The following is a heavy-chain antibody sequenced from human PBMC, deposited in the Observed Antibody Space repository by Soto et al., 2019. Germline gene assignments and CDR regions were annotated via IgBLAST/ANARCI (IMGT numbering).Heavy chain of an antibody. Sequence: QVQLKESGPGLVKPSQTLSLTCSVSGGSIGSGDYYWSWVRQSPGKGLEWIGYIYYTGNTYYNPSLGSRVTFSVDTSQNQLSRRLSYVTVADTAVYYCARDSRRRAESGTRPLYYFDYWCQGTRVTVSS. CDR2: IYYTGNT. V-gene: IGHV4-30-4*01. CDR3: ARDSRRRAESGTRPLYYFDY. CDR1: GGSIGSGDYY. D-gene: IGHD1-26*01. J-gene: IGHJ4*02.